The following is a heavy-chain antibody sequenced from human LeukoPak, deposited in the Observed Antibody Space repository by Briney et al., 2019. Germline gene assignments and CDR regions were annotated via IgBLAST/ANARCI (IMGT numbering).Heavy chain of an antibody. CDR2: TYYRSKWYN. Sequence: SQTLSLTCAISGDSVSSTSAGWSWIRQSPSRGLEWLGRTYYRSKWYNDDAVSVKGRIIINPDTVKNQFSLQLNSVTPEDTALYYCARHWDTAMVWGQGTLVTVSS. D-gene: IGHD5-18*01. V-gene: IGHV6-1*01. CDR3: ARHWDTAMV. CDR1: GDSVSSTSAG. J-gene: IGHJ4*02.